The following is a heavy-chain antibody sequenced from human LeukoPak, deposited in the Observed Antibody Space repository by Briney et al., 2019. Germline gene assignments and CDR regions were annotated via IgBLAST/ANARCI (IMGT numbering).Heavy chain of an antibody. D-gene: IGHD3-22*01. CDR1: GGSISSYY. J-gene: IGHJ4*02. CDR2: IYYSGST. CDR3: ARVVPDYYDSSTYADY. V-gene: IGHV4-59*01. Sequence: PSETLSLTCTVSGGSISSYYWSWIRQPPGKGLEWIGYIYYSGSTNYNLSLKSRVTISVDTSKNQFSLRLSSVTAADTAVYYCARVVPDYYDSSTYADYWGQGTLVTVSS.